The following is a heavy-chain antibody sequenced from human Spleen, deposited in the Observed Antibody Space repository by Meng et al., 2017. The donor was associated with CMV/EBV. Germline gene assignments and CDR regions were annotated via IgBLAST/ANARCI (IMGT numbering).Heavy chain of an antibody. CDR1: SSVSSGSYY. D-gene: IGHD3-3*01. J-gene: IGHJ4*02. V-gene: IGHV4-61*01. CDR2: IYYSGST. CDR3: ARDRRRDYDFWSGFDY. Sequence: SSVSSGSYYWSWIRQPPGKGLEWIGYIYYSGSTNYNPSLKSRVTISVDTSKNQFSLKLSSVTAADTAVYYCARDRRRDYDFWSGFDYWGQGTLVTVSS.